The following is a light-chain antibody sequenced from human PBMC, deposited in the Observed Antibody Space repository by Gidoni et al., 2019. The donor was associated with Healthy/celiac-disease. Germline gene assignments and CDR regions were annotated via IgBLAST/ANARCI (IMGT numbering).Light chain of an antibody. Sequence: QSALTQPASVSGSPGQSITLSCTGTSSDVGGYNYVSWYQQHPGKAPKIMIYDVSNRPSGGSNRFSGSKSGNTASLTISGLQAEDEADYYCSSYTSSSTPHYVFGTGTKVTVL. J-gene: IGLJ1*01. CDR3: SSYTSSSTPHYV. CDR2: DVS. V-gene: IGLV2-14*01. CDR1: SSDVGGYNY.